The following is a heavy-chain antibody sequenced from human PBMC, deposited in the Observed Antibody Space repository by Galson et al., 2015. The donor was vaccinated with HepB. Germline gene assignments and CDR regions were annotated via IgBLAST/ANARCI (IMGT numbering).Heavy chain of an antibody. V-gene: IGHV3-15*01. CDR1: GFTFSNAW. Sequence: SLRLSCAASGFTFSNAWMSWVRQAPGKGLEWVGRIKSKTDGGTTDYAAPVKGRFTISRDDSKNTLYLQMNSLKTEDTAVYYCTTDPVTIFGVVILTDAFDIWGQGTMVTVSS. CDR2: IKSKTDGGTT. CDR3: TTDPVTIFGVVILTDAFDI. D-gene: IGHD3-3*01. J-gene: IGHJ3*02.